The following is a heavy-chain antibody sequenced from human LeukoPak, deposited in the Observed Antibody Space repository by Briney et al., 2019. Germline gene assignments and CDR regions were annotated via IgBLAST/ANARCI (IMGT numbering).Heavy chain of an antibody. J-gene: IGHJ4*02. D-gene: IGHD1-14*01. CDR1: DFAISSGYY. Sequence: PSETLSLTCTVSDFAISSGYYWGWIRQPPGKGLEWIGSIFHSGNTYYNPSLKSRVTISVDTSKNQFSLNLRSVTAADTAVYYCASVFTPDLQLDYWGQGTLVTVSS. CDR3: ASVFTPDLQLDY. CDR2: IFHSGNT. V-gene: IGHV4-38-2*02.